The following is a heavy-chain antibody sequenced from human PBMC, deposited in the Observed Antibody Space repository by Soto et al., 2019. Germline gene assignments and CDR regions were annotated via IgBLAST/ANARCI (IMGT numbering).Heavy chain of an antibody. V-gene: IGHV3-23*01. CDR1: GFTFSSYA. CDR3: ATDYYGMDV. CDR2: ISGSGGST. J-gene: IGHJ6*02. Sequence: GSLRLSCAASGFTFSSYAMSWVRQAPGKGLEWVSAISGSGGSTDYADSVKGRFTISRDISKNTLYLLMNSLRAEDTAVYYCATDYYGMDVWGQGTTVTVSS.